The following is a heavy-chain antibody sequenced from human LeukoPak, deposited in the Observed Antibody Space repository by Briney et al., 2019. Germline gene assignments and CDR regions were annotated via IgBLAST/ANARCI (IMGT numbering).Heavy chain of an antibody. V-gene: IGHV3-53*01. Sequence: GGSLRLSCVASGFTVSNNYMSWVRQAPGRGLEWVSVIYSGGSTYYADSVQGRFTISRDNSKNTLYLQMNSLRAEDTAVYYCARQYGSGTLNYYYYGMDVWGQGTTVTVSS. J-gene: IGHJ6*02. CDR1: GFTVSNNY. CDR2: IYSGGST. CDR3: ARQYGSGTLNYYYYGMDV. D-gene: IGHD3-10*01.